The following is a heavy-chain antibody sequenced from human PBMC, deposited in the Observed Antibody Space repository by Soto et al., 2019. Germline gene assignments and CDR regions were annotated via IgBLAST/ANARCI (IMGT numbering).Heavy chain of an antibody. D-gene: IGHD5-12*01. CDR1: GFGFSSYW. Sequence: LRLSCAASGFGFSSYWMHWVRQAPGKGLVWVSRTNNDGSATTYADSVRGRFTSFRDNAKNTLFLQMTSLGVEDAAVYYCAREMATISLGAFDIWGEGTMVTVSS. J-gene: IGHJ3*02. V-gene: IGHV3-74*01. CDR2: TNNDGSAT. CDR3: AREMATISLGAFDI.